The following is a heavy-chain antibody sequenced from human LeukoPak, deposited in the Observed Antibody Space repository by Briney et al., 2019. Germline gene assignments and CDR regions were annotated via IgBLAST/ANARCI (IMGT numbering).Heavy chain of an antibody. CDR1: GFTFSSYS. CDR2: ISSSSSTI. Sequence: GGSLRLSCAASGFTFSSYSMNWVRQAPGKGLEWVSYISSSSSTIYYADSVKGRFTISRDNAKNSLYLQMNSLRAEDTAVYYCASDYGSGSYSIFWGQGTLVTVSS. V-gene: IGHV3-48*04. J-gene: IGHJ4*02. CDR3: ASDYGSGSYSIF. D-gene: IGHD3-10*01.